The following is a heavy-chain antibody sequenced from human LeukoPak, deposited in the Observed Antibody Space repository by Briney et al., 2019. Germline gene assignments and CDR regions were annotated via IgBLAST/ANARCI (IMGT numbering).Heavy chain of an antibody. CDR1: GGSISSSSYY. Sequence: SETLSLTCTVSGGSISSSSYYWGWIRQPPGKGLEWIGSIYYSGSTYYNPSLKSRVTISVDTSKNQFSLKLSSVTAADTAVYYCASQYYYGSGSYGWSYGMDVWGQGTTVTVS. CDR2: IYYSGST. D-gene: IGHD3-10*01. J-gene: IGHJ6*02. CDR3: ASQYYYGSGSYGWSYGMDV. V-gene: IGHV4-39*01.